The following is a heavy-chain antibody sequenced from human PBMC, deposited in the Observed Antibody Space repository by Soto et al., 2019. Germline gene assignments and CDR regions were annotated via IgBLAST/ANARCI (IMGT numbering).Heavy chain of an antibody. CDR3: AKDLPGFFDY. CDR1: GFTFSSYA. V-gene: IGHV3-23*01. D-gene: IGHD2-15*01. Sequence: GGSLRLSCAASGFTFSSYAMSWVRQAPGKGLEWVSAISGSGGSTYYADSVKGRFTISRDNSKNTLYLQMNSLRAEDPGAKYRAKDLPGFFDYWGQGTLVTVSS. J-gene: IGHJ4*02. CDR2: ISGSGGST.